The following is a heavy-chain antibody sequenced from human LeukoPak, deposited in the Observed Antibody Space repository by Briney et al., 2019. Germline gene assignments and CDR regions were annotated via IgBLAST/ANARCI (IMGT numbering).Heavy chain of an antibody. CDR1: GDTFNSHA. D-gene: IGHD5-24*01. V-gene: IGHV1-69*04. Sequence: GASVKVSCKASGDTFNSHALSWVRQAPGQGLEWMGRIIPILDIINYAQKFQGRATITADKSTNTAYMELSRLRSEDTAVYYCTRSRVVTMHLAPDYWGQGTLVTVSS. CDR3: TRSRVVTMHLAPDY. J-gene: IGHJ4*02. CDR2: IIPILDII.